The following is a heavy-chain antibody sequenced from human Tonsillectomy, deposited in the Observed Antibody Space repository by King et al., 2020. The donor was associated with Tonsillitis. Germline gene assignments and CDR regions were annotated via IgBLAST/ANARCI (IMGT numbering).Heavy chain of an antibody. CDR1: GYRFTTYW. V-gene: IGHV5-51*01. J-gene: IGHJ4*02. D-gene: IGHD4-23*01. CDR2: IYPDDSDT. CDR3: ARHSCDYGGSVDY. Sequence: QLVQSGAEVKKPGESLKISCKGSGYRFTTYWIGWVRQMPGKGLEWMGIIYPDDSDTRYSPSFQGQVTISADRSISTAYLQWSSLRASDTAMYYCARHSCDYGGSVDYWGQGTLVTVSS.